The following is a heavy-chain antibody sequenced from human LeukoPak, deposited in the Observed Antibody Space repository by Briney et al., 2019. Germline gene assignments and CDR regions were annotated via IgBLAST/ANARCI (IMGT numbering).Heavy chain of an antibody. D-gene: IGHD4-17*01. CDR3: AKGVTTRQAAFDI. CDR2: ISGSGGST. V-gene: IGHV3-23*01. J-gene: IGHJ3*02. CDR1: GFTFSSYA. Sequence: AGGSLRLSCAASGFTFSSYAMSWVRQAPGKGLEWVSAISGSGGSTYYADSVKGRFTISRDNSKNTLYLQMNSLRAEDPAVYYFAKGVTTRQAAFDIWGQGTMVTVSS.